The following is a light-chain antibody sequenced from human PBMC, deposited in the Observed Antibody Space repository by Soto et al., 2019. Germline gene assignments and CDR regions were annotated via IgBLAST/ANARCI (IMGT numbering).Light chain of an antibody. V-gene: IGLV2-14*01. CDR2: DVS. CDR3: SSYASSSTLYV. J-gene: IGLJ1*01. Sequence: VLTQPASVSGSPGQSITISCTGTSSDVGAYNYVSWYQQHPGKAPKLMIYDVSNRPSGVSNRFSGSKSGYTASLTISGLQAEDEADYYCSSYASSSTLYVFGTGTKVTVL. CDR1: SSDVGAYNY.